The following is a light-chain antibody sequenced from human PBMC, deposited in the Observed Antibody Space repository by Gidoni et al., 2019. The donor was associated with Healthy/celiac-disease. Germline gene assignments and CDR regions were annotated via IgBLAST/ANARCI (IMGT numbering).Light chain of an antibody. Sequence: EIVFTQSPGTLSLSPGERATLSCRASQSVSSSYLAWYQQKPGQAPRLLIYGASSRATGIPDRFSGSGSGTDFTLTISRLEPEDFAVYYCQRYGSSLFTFGPGTKVDIK. CDR2: GAS. CDR3: QRYGSSLFT. J-gene: IGKJ3*01. CDR1: QSVSSSY. V-gene: IGKV3-20*01.